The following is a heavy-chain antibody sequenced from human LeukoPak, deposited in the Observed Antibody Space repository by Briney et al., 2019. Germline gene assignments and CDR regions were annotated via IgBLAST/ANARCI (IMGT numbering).Heavy chain of an antibody. CDR2: VYHVGTT. D-gene: IGHD4-17*01. J-gene: IGHJ4*02. CDR1: GYSISSGYF. CDR3: ARLSTVTTSFDY. V-gene: IGHV4-38-2*02. Sequence: SETLSLTCTVSGYSISSGYFWGWIRQPPGKGLEWIGVYHVGTTDYNPSLKSRVTMSVDTSKNQFSLKLSSVTAADTAVYYCARLSTVTTSFDYWGQGTLVTVSS.